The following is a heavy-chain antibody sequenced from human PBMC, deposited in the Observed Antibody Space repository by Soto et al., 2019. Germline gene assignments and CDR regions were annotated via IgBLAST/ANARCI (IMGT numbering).Heavy chain of an antibody. CDR1: GFTFSSYE. CDR3: ARECCYEHYSDSSGSNYFDY. J-gene: IGHJ4*02. Sequence: GGSLRLSCAASGFTFSSYEMNWVRQAPGKGLEWVSYISSSGSTIYYADSVKGRFTISRDNAKNSLYLQMNSLRAEDTAVYYCARECCYEHYSDSSGSNYFDYWGQGTLVTVS. V-gene: IGHV3-48*03. D-gene: IGHD3-22*01. CDR2: ISSSGSTI.